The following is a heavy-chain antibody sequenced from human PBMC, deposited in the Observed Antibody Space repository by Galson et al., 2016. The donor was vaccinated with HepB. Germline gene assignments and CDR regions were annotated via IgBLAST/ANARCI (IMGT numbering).Heavy chain of an antibody. Sequence: SLRLSCAASGFTFRTYAMSWVRQAPGKGLEWVSLICGSGDSTFYAGSVKGRFTISRDNSNNIVYLPMNGLRAEDTAVYYCGKYSGYCHGYFDNWGKGTLVTVSS. CDR1: GFTFRTYA. D-gene: IGHD5-18*01. CDR2: ICGSGDST. CDR3: GKYSGYCHGYFDN. V-gene: IGHV3-23*01. J-gene: IGHJ4*02.